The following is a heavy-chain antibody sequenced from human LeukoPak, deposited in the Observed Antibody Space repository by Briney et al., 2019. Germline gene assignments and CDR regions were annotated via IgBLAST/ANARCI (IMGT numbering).Heavy chain of an antibody. J-gene: IGHJ4*02. V-gene: IGHV3-53*01. CDR1: GFSVTSSY. Sequence: GGSLRLSCAASGFSVTSSYMSWARQAPGKGLEWVSVISSGGTTYYADSVKGRFTISRDNSKNTLYLQMNILRAEDTAVYYCARSPYADHFDYWGQGTLVTVSS. D-gene: IGHD4-17*01. CDR3: ARSPYADHFDY. CDR2: ISSGGTT.